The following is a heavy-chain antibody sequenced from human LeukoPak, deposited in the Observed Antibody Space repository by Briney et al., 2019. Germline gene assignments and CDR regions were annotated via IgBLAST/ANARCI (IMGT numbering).Heavy chain of an antibody. V-gene: IGHV3-66*01. CDR1: GFTVSNNY. CDR2: IYSGGST. CDR3: ARAQPNSGSSFDH. Sequence: GGSLRLSCAASGFTVSNNYMSWVRQAPGKGLEWVSVIYSGGSTYYADSVKGRFTISRDTSKNTLYLQMNSLRAEDTAMYYCARAQPNSGSSFDHWGQGTLVTVSS. D-gene: IGHD3-22*01. J-gene: IGHJ4*02.